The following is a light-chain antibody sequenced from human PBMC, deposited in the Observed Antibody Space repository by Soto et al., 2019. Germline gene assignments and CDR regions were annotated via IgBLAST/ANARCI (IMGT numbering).Light chain of an antibody. CDR3: SSSAGTNRV. J-gene: IGLJ1*01. CDR2: EVT. CDR1: SSDVGANNY. V-gene: IGLV2-8*01. Sequence: QSALTQPPSPSGSPGQSVTISCTGTSSDVGANNYVSWYQQHPGKAPKLMIYEVTKRSSGVPDRFSGSKSGNTASLTVSGLQAEDEADYYCSSSAGTNRVFGTGTKVTVL.